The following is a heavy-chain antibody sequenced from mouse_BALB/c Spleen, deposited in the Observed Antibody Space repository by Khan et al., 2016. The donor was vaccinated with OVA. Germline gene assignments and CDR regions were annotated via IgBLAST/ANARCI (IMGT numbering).Heavy chain of an antibody. J-gene: IGHJ3*01. CDR3: VRDGAYHRNDGWFAY. Sequence: QVQLQQSGAELARPGASVKMSCKASGYTFTSYTIHWIKKRPGQGLEWIGYINPSNGYTNSNQKFKDKATLTTDKSSTTAYLQLSSLTSVDSAVYNCVRDGAYHRNDGWFAYWGQGTLVTVSA. CDR2: INPSNGYT. CDR1: GYTFTSYT. V-gene: IGHV1-4*01. D-gene: IGHD2-14*01.